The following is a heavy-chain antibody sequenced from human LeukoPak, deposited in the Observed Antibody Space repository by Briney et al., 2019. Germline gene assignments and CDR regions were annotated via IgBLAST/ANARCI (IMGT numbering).Heavy chain of an antibody. CDR3: ARSSSSWLSHLYYYYGMDV. CDR2: ISSSSSYT. Sequence: GGSLRLSCAASGFTFIDYYKSWIRQAPGKGLEWVSYISSSSSYTNYADSVKGRFTISRDNAKNSLYLQMNSLRAEDTAVYYCARSSSSWLSHLYYYYGMDVWGKGTTVTVSS. J-gene: IGHJ6*04. CDR1: GFTFIDYY. V-gene: IGHV3-11*06. D-gene: IGHD6-13*01.